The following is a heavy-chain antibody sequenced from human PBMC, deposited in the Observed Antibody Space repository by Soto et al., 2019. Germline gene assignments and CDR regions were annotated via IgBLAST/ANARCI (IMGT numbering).Heavy chain of an antibody. CDR2: IYYSGST. CDR1: GGSISSYY. Sequence: PSETLSLTCTVSGGSISSYYWSWIRQPPGKGLEWIGYIYYSGSTNYNPSLKSRVTISVGTSKNQFSLKLSSVTAADTAVYYCAGWIQLQQYYYYGMDVWGQGTTVTVSS. J-gene: IGHJ6*02. V-gene: IGHV4-59*01. D-gene: IGHD5-18*01. CDR3: AGWIQLQQYYYYGMDV.